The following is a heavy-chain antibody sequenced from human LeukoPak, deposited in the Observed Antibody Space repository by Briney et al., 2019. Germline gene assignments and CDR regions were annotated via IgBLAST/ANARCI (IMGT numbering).Heavy chain of an antibody. Sequence: GGSLRLSCAASGFTFSSYSMNWVRQAPGKGLEWVSSISSSSSYIYYADSVKGRFTISRDNAKNSLYLQMNSLRAEDTAVYYCGPWVVPAAILRTSYGMDVWGQGTTVTVSS. J-gene: IGHJ6*02. CDR3: GPWVVPAAILRTSYGMDV. D-gene: IGHD2-2*01. CDR1: GFTFSSYS. CDR2: ISSSSSYI. V-gene: IGHV3-21*01.